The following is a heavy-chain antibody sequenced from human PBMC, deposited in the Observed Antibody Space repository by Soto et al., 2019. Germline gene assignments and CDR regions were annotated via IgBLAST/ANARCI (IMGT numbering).Heavy chain of an antibody. V-gene: IGHV3-48*03. J-gene: IGHJ4*02. CDR3: GTVPWDNAY. Sequence: EVQLVESGGGLVQPGGSLRLSCAASGFTFNIYEMNWVRQAPGKGLEWVSYISGSGGETYYADSVKGRFTLSRDNAKNAPCLEMQHPGVGGTAVLYLGTVPWDNAYCGQGTLVTVSS. CDR2: ISGSGGET. D-gene: IGHD7-27*01. CDR1: GFTFNIYE.